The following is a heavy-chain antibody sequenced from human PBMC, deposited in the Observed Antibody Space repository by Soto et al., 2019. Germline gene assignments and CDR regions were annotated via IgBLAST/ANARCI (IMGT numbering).Heavy chain of an antibody. CDR2: IYYSGST. CDR1: GGSISSSSYY. V-gene: IGHV4-39*01. D-gene: IGHD3-3*01. CDR3: ARRGDFWSGYYIDY. Sequence: SETLSLTCTVSGGSISSSSYYWGWIRQPPGKGLEWIGSIYYSGSTYYNPSLKSRVTISVDTSKNQFSLKLSSVTAADTAVYYCARRGDFWSGYYIDYWGQGTLVTVSS. J-gene: IGHJ4*02.